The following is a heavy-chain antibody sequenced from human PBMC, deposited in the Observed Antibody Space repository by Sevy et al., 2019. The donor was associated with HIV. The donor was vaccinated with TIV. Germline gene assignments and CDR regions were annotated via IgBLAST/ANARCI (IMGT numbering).Heavy chain of an antibody. V-gene: IGHV3-21*01. CDR3: ARDQDATYYYDSSGYYPNGMDV. CDR1: GFTFSSYS. Sequence: GGSLRLSCAASGFTFSSYSMNWVRQAPGKGLEWVSSISSSSSYIYYADSVKGRFTISRDNAKNSLYLQMNSLRAEDTAVYYGARDQDATYYYDSSGYYPNGMDVWGQGTTVTVSS. J-gene: IGHJ6*02. D-gene: IGHD3-22*01. CDR2: ISSSSSYI.